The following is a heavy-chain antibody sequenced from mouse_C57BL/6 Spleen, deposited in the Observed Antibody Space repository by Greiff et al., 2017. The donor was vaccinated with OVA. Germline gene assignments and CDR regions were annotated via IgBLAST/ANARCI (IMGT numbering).Heavy chain of an antibody. CDR2: IHPNSGST. V-gene: IGHV1-64*01. CDR1: GYTFTSYW. J-gene: IGHJ2*01. CDR3: ARTQPGGYYFDY. Sequence: VQLQQPGAELVKPGASVKLSCKASGYTFTSYWMHWVKQRPGQGLEWIGMIHPNSGSTNYNEKFKSKATLTVDTSSSTAYMQLSSLTSEDSAVYYCARTQPGGYYFDYWGQGTTLTVSS. D-gene: IGHD6-1*01.